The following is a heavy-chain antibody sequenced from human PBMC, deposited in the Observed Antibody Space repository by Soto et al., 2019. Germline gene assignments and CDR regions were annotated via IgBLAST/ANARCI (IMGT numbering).Heavy chain of an antibody. Sequence: GGSLRLSCAASGFSFSTYWMYWVRQAPGKGLVWVSRINVDGNTINYADSVKGRFTVSRDNAKNTLYLQMNSLRAEDTAVYYCARDEGRQGPEYFHHWGQGTLVTVSS. CDR2: INVDGNTI. CDR1: GFSFSTYW. V-gene: IGHV3-74*01. J-gene: IGHJ1*01. CDR3: ARDEGRQGPEYFHH.